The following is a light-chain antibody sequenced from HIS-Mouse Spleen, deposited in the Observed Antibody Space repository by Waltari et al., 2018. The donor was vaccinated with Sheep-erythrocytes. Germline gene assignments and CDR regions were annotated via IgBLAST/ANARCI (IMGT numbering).Light chain of an antibody. J-gene: IGKJ2*01. CDR1: PSVSSY. CDR3: QQRSNWYT. V-gene: IGKV3-11*01. CDR2: DAS. Sequence: EIVLTQSPATLSLSPGERATLSCRASPSVSSYLAWYQQKPGQAPRLLIYDASNRATGIPARFSGSGYGTDFTLTISSLEPEDFAVYYCQQRSNWYTFGQGTKLEIK.